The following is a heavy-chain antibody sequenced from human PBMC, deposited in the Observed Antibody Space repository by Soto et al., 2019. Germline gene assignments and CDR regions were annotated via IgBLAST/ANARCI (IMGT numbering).Heavy chain of an antibody. CDR2: ISSSSSYI. CDR1: GFTFSSYS. Sequence: GGSLRRAWAASGFTFSSYSMNWVRQAPGKGLEWVSSISSSSSYIYYADSVKGRFTISRDNAKNSLYLQMNSLRAEDTAVYYCARDVQGYDFWSGYPRDRPFDYWGQGTLVTVSS. J-gene: IGHJ4*02. D-gene: IGHD3-3*01. CDR3: ARDVQGYDFWSGYPRDRPFDY. V-gene: IGHV3-21*01.